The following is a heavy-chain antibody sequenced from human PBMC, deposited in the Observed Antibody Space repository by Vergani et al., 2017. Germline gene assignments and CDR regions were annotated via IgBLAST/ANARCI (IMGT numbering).Heavy chain of an antibody. CDR1: RFDFSDYY. Sequence: QGQLVESGGGLVKPGGSLRLSCAASRFDFSDYYMSWIRQAPGKGLEWIGEINHSGSTNYNASLKSRVTISRDTSKNQFSLKLSSVTAADTAVYYCAIRYFDWLSSIRGSPDISWGQGTLVTVSS. CDR2: INHSGST. CDR3: AIRYFDWLSSIRGSPDIS. D-gene: IGHD3-9*01. J-gene: IGHJ4*02. V-gene: IGHV4-34*02.